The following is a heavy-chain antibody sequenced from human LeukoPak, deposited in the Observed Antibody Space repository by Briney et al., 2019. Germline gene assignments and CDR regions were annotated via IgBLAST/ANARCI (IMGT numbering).Heavy chain of an antibody. CDR3: ARYRGGDGNWYFDL. Sequence: GGSLRLSCAASGFTFSSYAMHWVRQAPGKGLEWVAVISYDGSNKYYADSVKGRFAISRDNSKNTLYLQMNSLRAEDTAVYYCARYRGGDGNWYFDLWGRGTLVTVSS. J-gene: IGHJ2*01. CDR1: GFTFSSYA. CDR2: ISYDGSNK. D-gene: IGHD3-16*01. V-gene: IGHV3-30*09.